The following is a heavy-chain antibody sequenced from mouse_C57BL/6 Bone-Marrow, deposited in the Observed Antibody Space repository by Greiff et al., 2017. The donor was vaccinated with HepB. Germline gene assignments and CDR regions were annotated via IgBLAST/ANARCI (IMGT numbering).Heavy chain of an antibody. V-gene: IGHV1-5*01. D-gene: IGHD1-1*01. CDR2: IYPGNSDT. CDR1: GYTFTSYW. J-gene: IGHJ2*01. CDR3: TSTTVVRGYFDY. Sequence: VQLKQSGTVLARPGASVKMSCKTSGYTFTSYWMHWVKQRPGQGLEWIGAIYPGNSDTSYNQKFKGKAKLTAVTSASTAYMELSSLTNEDSAVYYCTSTTVVRGYFDYWGQGTTLTVSS.